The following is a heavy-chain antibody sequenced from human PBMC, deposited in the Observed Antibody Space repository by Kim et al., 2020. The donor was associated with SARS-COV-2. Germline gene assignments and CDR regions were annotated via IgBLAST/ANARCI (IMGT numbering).Heavy chain of an antibody. CDR1: GYTFTSYA. D-gene: IGHD3-10*01. J-gene: IGHJ6*02. CDR2: INAGNGNT. V-gene: IGHV1-3*01. CDR3: ASELWFGDYIYYYYGMDV. Sequence: ASVKVSCKASGYTFTSYAMHWVRQAPGQRLEWMGWINAGNGNTKYSQKFQGRVTITRDTSASTAYMELSGLRSEDTAVYYCASELWFGDYIYYYYGMDVWGQGTTVTVSS.